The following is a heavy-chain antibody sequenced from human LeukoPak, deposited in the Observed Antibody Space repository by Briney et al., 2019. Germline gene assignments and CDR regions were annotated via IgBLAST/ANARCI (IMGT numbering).Heavy chain of an antibody. CDR3: AEDQQLEPFHY. CDR2: IQFDGGDI. V-gene: IGHV3-30*02. J-gene: IGHJ4*02. CDR1: GLTFSNYG. D-gene: IGHD1-1*01. Sequence: GGSLRLSCAASGLTFSNYGMHWVRQAPGEGLEWVAFIQFDGGDIFYTDSVKGRFTISRDNSKNTLFLQMNSLRTDDTAMYYCAEDQQLEPFHYWGRGTLVTASS.